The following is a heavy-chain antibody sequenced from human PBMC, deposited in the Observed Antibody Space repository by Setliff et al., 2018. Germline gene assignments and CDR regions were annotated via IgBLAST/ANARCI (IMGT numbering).Heavy chain of an antibody. CDR2: IYVNGGST. D-gene: IGHD1-26*01. CDR1: GDSISSGIYH. CDR3: ARGSRILGATRSNYYYYYYIDV. J-gene: IGHJ6*03. Sequence: PSETLSLTCSVSGDSISSGIYHWSWIRQPAGKGLEWIGRIYVNGGSTTYSPSLRSRVTISVDTSKNQFSLNLSPVTAADTAVYYCARGSRILGATRSNYYYYYYIDVWGKGTTVTVSS. V-gene: IGHV4-61*10.